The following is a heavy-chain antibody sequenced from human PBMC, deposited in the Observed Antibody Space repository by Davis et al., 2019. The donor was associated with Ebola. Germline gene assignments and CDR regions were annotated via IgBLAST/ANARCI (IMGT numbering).Heavy chain of an antibody. J-gene: IGHJ6*02. CDR2: ISAYNGNT. CDR1: GYTFTSYG. V-gene: IGHV1-18*01. Sequence: ASVKVSCKASGYTFTSYGISWVRQAPGQGLEWMGWISAYNGNTNYAQKLQGRVTMTTDTSTSTAFMELSSLRSEDTAVYYCARWAGYGDYEHYYYYYGMDVWGQGTTVTVSS. D-gene: IGHD4-17*01. CDR3: ARWAGYGDYEHYYYYYGMDV.